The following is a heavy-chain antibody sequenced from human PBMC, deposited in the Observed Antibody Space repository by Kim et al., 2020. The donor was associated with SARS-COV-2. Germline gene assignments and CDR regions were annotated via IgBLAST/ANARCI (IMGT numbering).Heavy chain of an antibody. D-gene: IGHD3-10*01. Sequence: ASVKVSCKASGYTFTSYYMHWVRQAPGQGLEWMGIINPSGGSTSYAQKFQGRVTMTRDTSTSTVYMELSSLRSEDTAVYYCARGIVRVLWPPPLTDMDVWGQGTTVTVSS. CDR2: INPSGGST. J-gene: IGHJ6*02. CDR3: ARGIVRVLWPPPLTDMDV. CDR1: GYTFTSYY. V-gene: IGHV1-46*01.